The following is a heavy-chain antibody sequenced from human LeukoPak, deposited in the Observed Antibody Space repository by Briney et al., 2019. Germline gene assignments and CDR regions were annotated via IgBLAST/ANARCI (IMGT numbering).Heavy chain of an antibody. V-gene: IGHV1-24*01. D-gene: IGHD1-26*01. CDR1: GYTLTELS. J-gene: IGHJ4*02. CDR2: FDPEDGET. CDR3: ATVIQVGATYVLYFDY. Sequence: ASVKVSCKVSGYTLTELSMHWVRQAPGKGLEWMGGFDPEDGETIYAQKFQGRVTMTEDTSTDTAYMELSSLRSEDTAVYYCATVIQVGATYVLYFDYWGQGTLVTVSS.